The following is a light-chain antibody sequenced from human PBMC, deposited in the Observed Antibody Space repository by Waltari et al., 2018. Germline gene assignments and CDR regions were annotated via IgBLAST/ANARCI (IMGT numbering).Light chain of an antibody. CDR1: SRDVGSYNL. V-gene: IGLV2-23*02. Sequence: QSALTQPASVSGSPGQSITVSCTGTSRDVGSYNLVSWYQQHPGKATKRMIYEVSKRPSGVSNRFSGSKSGNTASLTISGLQAEDEADYYCCSYAGSSTFVVFGGGTKLTVL. CDR3: CSYAGSSTFVV. J-gene: IGLJ2*01. CDR2: EVS.